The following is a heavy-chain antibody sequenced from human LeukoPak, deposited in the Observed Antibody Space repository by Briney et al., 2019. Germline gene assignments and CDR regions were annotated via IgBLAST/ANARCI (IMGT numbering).Heavy chain of an antibody. J-gene: IGHJ4*02. D-gene: IGHD1-7*01. V-gene: IGHV3-74*01. Sequence: GGSLRLSCAASGFTFSSYWMHWVRQPPGKGLVWVSRINSDGSSTSYADAVKGRFTISRDNAKNTLYLRMNSLRAEDTAVYYCARGGLTGTTIPYFDYWGQGTLVTVSS. CDR1: GFTFSSYW. CDR3: ARGGLTGTTIPYFDY. CDR2: INSDGSST.